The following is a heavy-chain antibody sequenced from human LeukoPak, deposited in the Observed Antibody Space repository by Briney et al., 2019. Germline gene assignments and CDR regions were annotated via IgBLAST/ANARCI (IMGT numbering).Heavy chain of an antibody. D-gene: IGHD6-19*01. J-gene: IGHJ3*02. CDR2: ISGSGGST. CDR3: ARETVAGDAFDI. Sequence: PGGSLRLSCAGSGFTFSTYAMSWVRQAPGKGLEWVSAISGSGGSTYYADSVKGRFIISRDNSKNTLYLQMNSLRAEDTAVYYCARETVAGDAFDIWGQGTMVTVSS. V-gene: IGHV3-23*01. CDR1: GFTFSTYA.